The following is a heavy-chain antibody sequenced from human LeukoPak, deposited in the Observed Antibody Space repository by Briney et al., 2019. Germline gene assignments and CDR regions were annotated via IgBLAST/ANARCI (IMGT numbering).Heavy chain of an antibody. Sequence: GGSLRLSCAASGFTFSSYAMSWVRQAPGKGLEWVSAISGSGGSTYYADSVKGRFTISRDNSKNTLYLQMNSLRAEDTAVYYCAKTSVHSYYYYGMDVWGQGTTVTVSS. CDR3: AKTSVHSYYYYGMDV. D-gene: IGHD1-26*01. J-gene: IGHJ6*02. V-gene: IGHV3-23*01. CDR1: GFTFSSYA. CDR2: ISGSGGST.